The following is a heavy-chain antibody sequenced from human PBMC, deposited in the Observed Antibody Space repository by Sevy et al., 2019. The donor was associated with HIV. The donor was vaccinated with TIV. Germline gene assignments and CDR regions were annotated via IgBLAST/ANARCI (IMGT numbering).Heavy chain of an antibody. CDR3: ARAVLEISTWRSDY. CDR1: GFTFSSYR. Sequence: GGSLRLSCAASGFTFSSYRMTWVRQAPGKGLEWVSCISSTSAYINYADSVKGRFTISRDKAKNLLYLQMDSRGAEDTAVYYCARAVLEISTWRSDYWGQGTLVTVSS. D-gene: IGHD1-1*01. J-gene: IGHJ4*02. V-gene: IGHV3-21*01. CDR2: ISSTSAYI.